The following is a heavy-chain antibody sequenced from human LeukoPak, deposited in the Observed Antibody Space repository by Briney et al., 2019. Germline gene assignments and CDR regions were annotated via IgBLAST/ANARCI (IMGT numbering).Heavy chain of an antibody. D-gene: IGHD5-24*01. J-gene: IGHJ1*01. V-gene: IGHV3-15*07. Sequence: GGSLRLSCAASGFIFSNAWMNWVRQAPGKGLEWVGHIKSKTDGGTTDYAAPVKGRFTISRDDSKNTLYLQMNSLKTEDTAGYYCIRYGYNLAEYYQHWGQGTLVTVSS. CDR2: IKSKTDGGTT. CDR1: GFIFSNAW. CDR3: IRYGYNLAEYYQH.